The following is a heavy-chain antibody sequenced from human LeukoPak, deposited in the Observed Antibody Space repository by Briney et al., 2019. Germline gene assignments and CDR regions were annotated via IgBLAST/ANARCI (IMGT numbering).Heavy chain of an antibody. J-gene: IGHJ4*02. V-gene: IGHV4-34*01. CDR2: INHSGST. CDR3: ARRAGYCSSTSCPPVRPTHFDY. Sequence: PSETLSLTCAVYGGSFSGYYWSWIRQPPGKGLEWIGEINHSGSTNYNPSLKSRVTISVDTSKNQFSLKLSSVTAADTAVYYCARRAGYCSSTSCPPVRPTHFDYWGQGTLVTVSS. CDR1: GGSFSGYY. D-gene: IGHD2-2*01.